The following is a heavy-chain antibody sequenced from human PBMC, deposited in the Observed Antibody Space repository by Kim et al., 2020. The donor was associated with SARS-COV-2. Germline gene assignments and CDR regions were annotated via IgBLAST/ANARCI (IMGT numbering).Heavy chain of an antibody. V-gene: IGHV3-7*01. Sequence: GGSLILSCAASGFTFGNYWMIWVRQAPGKVLEWVANIKLDGSEKYYMDSVKGRFTISRDNAKNSLYLQMNSLRVEDTAVYYCARSGWDYWGQGTLVTVSS. CDR1: GFTFGNYW. CDR2: IKLDGSEK. D-gene: IGHD6-19*01. J-gene: IGHJ4*02. CDR3: ARSGWDY.